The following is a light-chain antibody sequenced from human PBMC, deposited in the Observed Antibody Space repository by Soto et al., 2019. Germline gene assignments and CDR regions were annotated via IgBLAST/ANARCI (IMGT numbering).Light chain of an antibody. CDR3: QQYGSSPGT. Sequence: ESVLTQSPGTLSLSPGGRATLSCRASQSVTSSYLAWYQQKPGQAPRLLIYGASSRATGIPDRFSGSGSGTDFTLTISRLEPEDFAVYYCQQYGSSPGTFGQGTKVEIK. V-gene: IGKV3-20*01. J-gene: IGKJ1*01. CDR2: GAS. CDR1: QSVTSSY.